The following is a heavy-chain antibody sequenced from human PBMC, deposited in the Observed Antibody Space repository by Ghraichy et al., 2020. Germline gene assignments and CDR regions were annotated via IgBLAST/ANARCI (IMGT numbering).Heavy chain of an antibody. J-gene: IGHJ4*02. Sequence: GESLNISCAASGFTFDDYAMHWVRQAPGKGLEWVSLISWDGGSTYYADSVKGRFTISRDNSKNSLYLQMNSLRAEDTALYYCAKDMYSSSWYVRGSFDYWGQGTLVTVSS. V-gene: IGHV3-43D*03. CDR1: GFTFDDYA. CDR2: ISWDGGST. CDR3: AKDMYSSSWYVRGSFDY. D-gene: IGHD6-13*01.